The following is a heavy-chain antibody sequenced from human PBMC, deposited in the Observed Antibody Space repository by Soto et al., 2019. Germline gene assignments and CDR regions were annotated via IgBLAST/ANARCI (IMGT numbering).Heavy chain of an antibody. CDR2: INHSGST. CDR3: ASLTAMVRGVTSPYYYYGMDV. CDR1: GISISRGYYY. J-gene: IGHJ6*02. D-gene: IGHD3-10*01. Sequence: SETQSRTCSVSGISISRGYYYLSWTRQPPGKWLEWIGEINHSGSTNYNPSLKSRVTISVDTSKNQFSLKLSSVTAADTAVYYCASLTAMVRGVTSPYYYYGMDVWGQGTKVKFSS. V-gene: IGHV4-34*01.